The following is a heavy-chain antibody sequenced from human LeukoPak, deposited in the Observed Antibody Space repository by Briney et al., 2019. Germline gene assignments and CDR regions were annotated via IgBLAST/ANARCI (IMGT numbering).Heavy chain of an antibody. CDR2: IYYSEST. D-gene: IGHD3-10*01. CDR1: GGSISSSSYY. J-gene: IGHJ4*02. CDR3: ARDYYGSGSRRNY. V-gene: IGHV4-39*01. Sequence: SETLSLTCTVSGGSISSSSYYWGWIRQPPGKGLEWIGNIYYSESTYYNPSLKSRVTISVDTSKNQFSLKLSSVTAADTAVYYCARDYYGSGSRRNYWGQGTLVTVSS.